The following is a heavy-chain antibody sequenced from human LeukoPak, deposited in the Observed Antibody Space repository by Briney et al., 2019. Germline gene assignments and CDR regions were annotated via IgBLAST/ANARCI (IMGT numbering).Heavy chain of an antibody. CDR1: GFTVRINY. CDR3: ARGETSSYDY. V-gene: IGHV3-53*01. J-gene: IGHJ4*02. CDR2: IYSGGNT. D-gene: IGHD2-2*01. Sequence: PGGSLRLSCAASGFTVRINYMSGVRQAPGKALVCVSVIYSGGNTYYADSVKGRFTISRDNSKNTVYLQMNSLRAEDTAVYYCARGETSSYDYWGQGTLVTVSS.